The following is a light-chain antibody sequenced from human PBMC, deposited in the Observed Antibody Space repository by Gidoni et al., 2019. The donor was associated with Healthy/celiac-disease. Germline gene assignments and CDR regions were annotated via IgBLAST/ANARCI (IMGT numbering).Light chain of an antibody. V-gene: IGKV3-15*01. CDR2: GAS. Sequence: EILMTPPPATLSVSPGERATLSCRASQSVSSNLAWYQQKPGQAPRLLIYGASTRATGIPARFSGSGSGTEFTLTISSLQSEDFADYYCQQYNNWLTFGGGTKVEIK. J-gene: IGKJ4*01. CDR1: QSVSSN. CDR3: QQYNNWLT.